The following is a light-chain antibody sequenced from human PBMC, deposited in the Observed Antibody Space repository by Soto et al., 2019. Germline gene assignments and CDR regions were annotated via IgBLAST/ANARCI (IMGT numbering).Light chain of an antibody. CDR1: QSVSSSY. Sequence: EIVLTQSPGTLSLSPGERATLSCRASQSVSSSYLAWYQQKPGQAPRLLIYGASSRATGIPDRFSGSGSGTDCTLTISRLEPEDFAVYYCQQYGSSPLMYTFGQGTKLEIK. V-gene: IGKV3-20*01. CDR2: GAS. J-gene: IGKJ2*01. CDR3: QQYGSSPLMYT.